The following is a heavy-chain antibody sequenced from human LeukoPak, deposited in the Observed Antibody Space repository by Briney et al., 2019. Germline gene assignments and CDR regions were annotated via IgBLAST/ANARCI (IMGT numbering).Heavy chain of an antibody. CDR1: GFTSSSYG. CDR2: MSSDGSHK. CDR3: AREVSYYYMDV. J-gene: IGHJ6*03. Sequence: GGSLRLSCAASGFTSSSYGMHWVRQAPGKGLEWVAVMSSDGSHKYYADSVKGRFTISRDNSKDTLYLQMNSLRAEDTAVYYCAREVSYYYMDVWGKGTTVTVSS. V-gene: IGHV3-30*03.